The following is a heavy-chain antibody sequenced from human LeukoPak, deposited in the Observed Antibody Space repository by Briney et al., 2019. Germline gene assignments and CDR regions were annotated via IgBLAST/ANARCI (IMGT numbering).Heavy chain of an antibody. CDR2: ISADKGNT. V-gene: IGHV1-18*01. CDR3: ARNLQGGYAAS. CDR1: GYTFTNYS. Sequence: ASVKVSCKASGYTFTNYSINWVRQAPGQGLEWMGWISADKGNTHYAQNLQGRVTMTTDTSTNTVYMELRSLRSDDTAVYYCARNLQGGYAASWGQGTLVTVSS. J-gene: IGHJ4*02. D-gene: IGHD6-25*01.